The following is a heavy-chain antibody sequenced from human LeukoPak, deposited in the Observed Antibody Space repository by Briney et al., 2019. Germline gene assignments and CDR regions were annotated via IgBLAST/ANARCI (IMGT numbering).Heavy chain of an antibody. D-gene: IGHD5-18*01. Sequence: ASVKVSCKASGGTFSSYAISWVRQAPGQGLEWMGWISAYNGNTNYAQKLQGRVTMTTDTSTSTAYMELRSLRSDDTAVYYCARDLVEDTARPLDYWGQGTLVTVSS. CDR1: GGTFSSYA. V-gene: IGHV1-18*01. CDR3: ARDLVEDTARPLDY. J-gene: IGHJ4*02. CDR2: ISAYNGNT.